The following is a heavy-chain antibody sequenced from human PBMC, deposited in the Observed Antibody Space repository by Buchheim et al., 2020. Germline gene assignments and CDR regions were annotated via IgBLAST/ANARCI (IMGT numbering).Heavy chain of an antibody. Sequence: EVQLVESGGGLVQPGGSLRLSCAASGFTFSSYEMNWVRQAPGKGLEWVSYISSSGSTIYYADSVKGRFTISRDNAKNSLYLQMNSLRAEDTAVYYCARTNYDIWSYYYYGMDVWGQGTT. V-gene: IGHV3-48*03. CDR2: ISSSGSTI. J-gene: IGHJ6*02. D-gene: IGHD3-3*01. CDR3: ARTNYDIWSYYYYGMDV. CDR1: GFTFSSYE.